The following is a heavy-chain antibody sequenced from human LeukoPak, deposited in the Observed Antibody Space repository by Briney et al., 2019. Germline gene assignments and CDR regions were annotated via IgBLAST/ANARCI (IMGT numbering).Heavy chain of an antibody. CDR2: ISPDGSQK. CDR3: AGDLTGYYPYYFDY. J-gene: IGHJ4*02. Sequence: GGSLRLSCAASGFTFSDYWMTWVRQAPGKGLEWVANISPDGSQKFYVDSVKGRFTISRDNAKNSLYPQMNSLRAEDTAVYYCAGDLTGYYPYYFDYWGQGTLVTVSS. D-gene: IGHD3-9*01. V-gene: IGHV3-7*01. CDR1: GFTFSDYW.